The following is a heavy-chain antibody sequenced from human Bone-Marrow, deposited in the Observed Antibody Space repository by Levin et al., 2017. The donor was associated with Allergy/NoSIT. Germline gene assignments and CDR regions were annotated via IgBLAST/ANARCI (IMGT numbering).Heavy chain of an antibody. CDR2: IYHSGST. Sequence: PSETLSLTCTVSGGSISTSSYYWGWIRQPPGKGLEWIGNIYHSGSTYYTPSLRSRVTISVDTSKNQFSLRVNSVTAAATAVYYCARDEMVHEIQYYYGMDVWGQGTTVTVSS. J-gene: IGHJ6*02. CDR3: ARDEMVHEIQYYYGMDV. D-gene: IGHD2-8*01. CDR1: GGSISTSSYY. V-gene: IGHV4-39*07.